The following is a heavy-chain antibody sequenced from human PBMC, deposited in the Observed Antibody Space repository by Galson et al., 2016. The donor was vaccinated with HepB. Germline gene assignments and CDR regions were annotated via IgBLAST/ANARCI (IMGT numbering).Heavy chain of an antibody. D-gene: IGHD3-3*01. V-gene: IGHV5-51*01. CDR2: IYPGDFDT. Sequence: QSGAEVKTSGESLKISCRGSGYTFDSYWIGWVRQMPGKGLEWMGIIYPGDFDTRYSPSFQGQVTISVDKSISTAYLQWSGLTASDTAMYYCAGSLTGSYDFCGAIYNYYAMDGWGQGTTVIVS. J-gene: IGHJ6*02. CDR1: GYTFDSYW. CDR3: AGSLTGSYDFCGAIYNYYAMDG.